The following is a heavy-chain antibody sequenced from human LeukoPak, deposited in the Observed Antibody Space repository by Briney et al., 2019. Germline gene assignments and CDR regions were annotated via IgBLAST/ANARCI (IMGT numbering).Heavy chain of an antibody. D-gene: IGHD3-22*01. V-gene: IGHV4-38-2*02. Sequence: PSETLALTCAAPGYSISSGYYRGCIRQPPGKVLKWTGSINHSGSTYYNPSLKSRVTISVDTSKNQFSLKLSSVTAADTAVYYCARDPDYYDSSGYYQGAFDIWGQGTMVTVSS. CDR3: ARDPDYYDSSGYYQGAFDI. CDR1: GYSISSGYY. CDR2: INHSGST. J-gene: IGHJ3*02.